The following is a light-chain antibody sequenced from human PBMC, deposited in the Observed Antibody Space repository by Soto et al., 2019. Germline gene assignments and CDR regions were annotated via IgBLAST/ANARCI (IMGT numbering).Light chain of an antibody. J-gene: IGKJ1*01. CDR2: GAS. V-gene: IGKV3-20*01. CDR1: QSVSSSY. CDR3: QQYDSSWT. Sequence: EIVLTQSPGPLSLSPGERATPSCRASQSVSSSYLAWYQQKPGQAPRLLIYGASSRATGIPDRFSGSGSGTDFTLTISRLEPEDFAVYYCQQYDSSWTFGQGTKVDIK.